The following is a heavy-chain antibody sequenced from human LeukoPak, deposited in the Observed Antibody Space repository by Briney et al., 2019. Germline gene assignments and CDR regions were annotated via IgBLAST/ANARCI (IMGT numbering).Heavy chain of an antibody. J-gene: IGHJ4*02. CDR3: TRRSIAPTTTEDY. Sequence: GGSLRLSCAASGFNFSASAMHWVRQASGKGLEWVGRIRGKTHSYATTYAASVTGRLTISRDDSKNTAYLQMGSLTTEDTAMYYCTRRSIAPTTTEDYWGQGTLVTVSS. CDR1: GFNFSASA. CDR2: IRGKTHSYAT. V-gene: IGHV3-73*01. D-gene: IGHD1-7*01.